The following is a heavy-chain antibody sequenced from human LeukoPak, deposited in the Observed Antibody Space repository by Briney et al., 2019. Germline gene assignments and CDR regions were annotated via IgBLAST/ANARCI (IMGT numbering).Heavy chain of an antibody. CDR2: ISSNGNNI. CDR3: ARDYGCHGEYFDY. Sequence: PGGSLTLSWEASGFTFTTYNISWVRQTPGKGLEWISYISSNGNNINYADSVKGRFTISRDNAKNSVYLQMNSLRDEDTAIYHCARDYGCHGEYFDYWGQGTLVTVSS. CDR1: GFTFTTYN. V-gene: IGHV3-48*03. D-gene: IGHD3-10*01. J-gene: IGHJ4*02.